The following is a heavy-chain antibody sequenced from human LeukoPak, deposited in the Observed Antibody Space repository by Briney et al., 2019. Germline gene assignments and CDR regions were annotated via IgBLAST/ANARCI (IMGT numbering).Heavy chain of an antibody. D-gene: IGHD3-10*01. CDR2: IIPILGIA. V-gene: IGHV1-69*04. CDR1: GGTFSSYA. J-gene: IGHJ6*03. Sequence: RAPVKVSCKASGGTFSSYAISWVRQAPGQGLEWMGRIIPILGIANYAQKFQGRVTITTDESTSTAYMELSSLRSEDTAVYYCARGDVRPDYYGSGSRYGERNYYYYYYMDVWGKGTTVTVSS. CDR3: ARGDVRPDYYGSGSRYGERNYYYYYYMDV.